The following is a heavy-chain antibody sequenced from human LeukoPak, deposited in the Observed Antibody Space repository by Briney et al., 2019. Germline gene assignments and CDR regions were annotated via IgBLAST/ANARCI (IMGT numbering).Heavy chain of an antibody. D-gene: IGHD3-10*01. CDR2: ISWNSGTI. CDR3: ARDPSVLLWFGVNYYYMDV. J-gene: IGHJ6*03. V-gene: IGHV3-48*04. Sequence: GGSLRLSCATSGFSFSSYAMSWVRQAPGKGLEWVSGISWNSGTIGYADSVKGRFTISRDNAKNSLYLQMNSLRAEDTAVYYCARDPSVLLWFGVNYYYMDVWGKGTTVTVSS. CDR1: GFSFSSYA.